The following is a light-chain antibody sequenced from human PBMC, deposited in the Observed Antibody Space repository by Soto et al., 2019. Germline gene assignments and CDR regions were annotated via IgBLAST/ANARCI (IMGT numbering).Light chain of an antibody. V-gene: IGLV2-23*01. Sequence: QSALTQPASVSGSPGQSITISCTGTNNLVSWYQQHPGKAPKVVLYEGTKRPSGVSNSFSGSNSGSTASLTISGLQAEDEAHYFCCAYVGARSYVFGPGTKVTVL. CDR2: EGT. CDR3: CAYVGARSYV. J-gene: IGLJ1*01. CDR1: NNL.